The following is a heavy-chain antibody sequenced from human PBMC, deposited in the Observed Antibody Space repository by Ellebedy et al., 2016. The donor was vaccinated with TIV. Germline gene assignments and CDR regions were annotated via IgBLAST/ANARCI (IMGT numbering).Heavy chain of an antibody. CDR1: GFTFSSYE. V-gene: IGHV3-48*03. CDR3: ARGDSHGNYYEFADY. CDR2: ISSGCSSI. J-gene: IGHJ4*02. Sequence: PGGSLRLSCAASGFTFSSYEMNWVRQAPGKGLEWVSYISSGCSSIYYADSVRGRFTISRDDAKNSLYLQLNSLRAEDTAVYYCARGDSHGNYYEFADYWGQGTLVTVSS. D-gene: IGHD3-22*01.